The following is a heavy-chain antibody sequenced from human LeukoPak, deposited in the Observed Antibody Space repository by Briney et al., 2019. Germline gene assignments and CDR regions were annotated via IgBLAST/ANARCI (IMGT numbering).Heavy chain of an antibody. CDR3: ARDGATFSGYDWYYYMDV. Sequence: GGSLRLSCAASGFTFSSYWMSWVRQAPGKGLEWVANIKQDGSEKYYVDSVKGRFTISRDNAKNSLYLQMNSLRAEDTAVYYCARDGATFSGYDWYYYMDVWGKGTTVTISS. D-gene: IGHD5-12*01. J-gene: IGHJ6*03. CDR2: IKQDGSEK. V-gene: IGHV3-7*01. CDR1: GFTFSSYW.